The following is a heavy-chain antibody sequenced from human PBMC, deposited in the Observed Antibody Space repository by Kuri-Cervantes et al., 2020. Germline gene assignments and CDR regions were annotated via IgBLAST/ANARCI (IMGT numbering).Heavy chain of an antibody. CDR2: IFYSGST. Sequence: SETLSLTCTVSGGSVSSGRYYWSWIRQPPGKGLEWIGYIFYSGSTNYNPSLKSRVTISVDMSKNQFSLNLSFVTAADTAVYYCTRDLKWLRPTGFDYWGQGTLVTVSS. CDR1: GGSVSSGRYY. CDR3: TRDLKWLRPTGFDY. V-gene: IGHV4-61*01. D-gene: IGHD5-12*01. J-gene: IGHJ4*02.